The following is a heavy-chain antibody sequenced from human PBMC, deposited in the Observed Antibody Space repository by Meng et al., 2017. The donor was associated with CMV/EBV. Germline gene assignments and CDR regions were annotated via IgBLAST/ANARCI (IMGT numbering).Heavy chain of an antibody. CDR1: GFTFSSYW. Sequence: GGSLRLSCAASGFTFSSYWMSWVRQAPGKGLEWVANIKQDGSEKYYVDSVKGRFTISRDNAKNSLYLQMNSLRAEDTAVYYCAREGWADIVVVPAAGGMDVWGQGTTVTVSS. V-gene: IGHV3-7*01. CDR3: AREGWADIVVVPAAGGMDV. D-gene: IGHD2-2*01. CDR2: IKQDGSEK. J-gene: IGHJ6*02.